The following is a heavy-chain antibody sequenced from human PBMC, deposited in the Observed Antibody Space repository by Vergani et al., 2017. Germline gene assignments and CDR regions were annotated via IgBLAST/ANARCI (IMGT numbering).Heavy chain of an antibody. V-gene: IGHV3-11*01. CDR1: GFTFTDYY. Sequence: QVQLVESGGGLVKPGGSLRLSCGASGFTFTDYYMTWIRQAPGKGLEWLSYISSSDSAIYYADSVKGRFTISRDNAKSSLYLQMNSLKAEDRATYYCAREERSNTSPFVGDWGQGTLVTV. D-gene: IGHD2/OR15-2a*01. CDR3: AREERSNTSPFVGD. J-gene: IGHJ4*02. CDR2: ISSSDSAI.